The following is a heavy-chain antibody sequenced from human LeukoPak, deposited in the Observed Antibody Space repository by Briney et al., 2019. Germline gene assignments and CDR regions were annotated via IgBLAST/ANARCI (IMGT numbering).Heavy chain of an antibody. CDR3: ARDQGVEMATILPFGFDY. V-gene: IGHV3-30-3*01. J-gene: IGHJ4*02. D-gene: IGHD5-24*01. CDR2: ISYDGSNK. Sequence: GGSLRLSCAASGFTFSSYAMHWVRQAPGKGLEWVAVISYDGSNKYYADSVKGRFTISRDNPKNTLYLQMNSLRAEDTAVYYCARDQGVEMATILPFGFDYWGQGTLVTVSS. CDR1: GFTFSSYA.